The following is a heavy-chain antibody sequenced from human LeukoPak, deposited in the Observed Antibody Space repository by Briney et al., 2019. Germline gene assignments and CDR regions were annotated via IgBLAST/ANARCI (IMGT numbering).Heavy chain of an antibody. D-gene: IGHD3-3*01. CDR2: ISYDGSNK. V-gene: IGHV3-30-3*01. J-gene: IGHJ4*02. CDR3: ARDFYDFWSGPTAYYFDY. CDR1: GFTFSSYA. Sequence: HPGGSLRLSCAASGFTFSSYAMHWVRQAPGKGLEWVAVISYDGSNKYYADSVKGRFTISRDNSKNTLYLQMNSLRAEDTAVYYCARDFYDFWSGPTAYYFDYWGQGTLVTVSS.